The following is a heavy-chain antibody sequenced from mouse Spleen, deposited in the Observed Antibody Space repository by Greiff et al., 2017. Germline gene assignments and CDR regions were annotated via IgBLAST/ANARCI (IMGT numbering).Heavy chain of an antibody. CDR2: IRLKSDNYAT. Sequence: EVQLVESGGGLVQPGGSMKLSCGASGFTFSNYWMNWVRQSPEKGLEWVAQIRLKSDNYATHYAESVKGRFTISRDDSKSSVYLQMNNLRAEDTGIYYCTGEWKAWFAYWGQGTLVTVSA. J-gene: IGHJ3*01. CDR1: GFTFSNYW. CDR3: TGEWKAWFAY. V-gene: IGHV6-3*01.